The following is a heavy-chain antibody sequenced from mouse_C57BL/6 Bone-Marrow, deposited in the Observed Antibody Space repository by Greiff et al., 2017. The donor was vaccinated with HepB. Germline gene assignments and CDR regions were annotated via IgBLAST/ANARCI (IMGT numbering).Heavy chain of an antibody. CDR3: ASAFDYYDSSYGGYFDY. CDR2: IDPTGSYT. V-gene: IGHV1-59*01. D-gene: IGHD1-1*01. CDR1: GYTFTSYW. Sequence: QVQLQQPGAELARPGTSVKLSCKASGYTFTSYWMRWVKQRPGQGLEWIGEIDPTGSYTNYNQKFKGKATLTVDTSSSTAYMQLRSLTSEDSAVYYWASAFDYYDSSYGGYFDYWGQGTTLTVSS. J-gene: IGHJ2*01.